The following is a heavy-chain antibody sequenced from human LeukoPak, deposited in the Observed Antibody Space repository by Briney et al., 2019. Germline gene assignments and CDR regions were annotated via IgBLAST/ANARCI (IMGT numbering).Heavy chain of an antibody. Sequence: PGGSLRLSCAASGFTFSSYAMSWVRQAPGKGLEWVSAISSSGGSTYYADSVKGRFTISRDNSKNTLYLQMNSLRAEDTAVYFCAKGGSSSSPSRIDYWGQGTLDTVSS. V-gene: IGHV3-23*01. D-gene: IGHD6-13*01. J-gene: IGHJ4*02. CDR2: ISSSGGST. CDR3: AKGGSSSSPSRIDY. CDR1: GFTFSSYA.